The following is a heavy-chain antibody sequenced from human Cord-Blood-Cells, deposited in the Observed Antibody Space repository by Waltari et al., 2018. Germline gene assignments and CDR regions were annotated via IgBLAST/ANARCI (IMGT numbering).Heavy chain of an antibody. Sequence: QLQLQESGPGLVKPSETLSLTCTVSGGSISSSSYYWGWIRQHPGKGLEWIGSIYYSGSTYYNPSLKSRVTISVDTSKNQFSLKLSSVTAADTAVYYCASTREYYYDSSGYYNAFDIWGQGTMVTVSS. CDR2: IYYSGST. CDR1: GGSISSSSYY. CDR3: ASTREYYYDSSGYYNAFDI. V-gene: IGHV4-39*01. D-gene: IGHD3-22*01. J-gene: IGHJ3*02.